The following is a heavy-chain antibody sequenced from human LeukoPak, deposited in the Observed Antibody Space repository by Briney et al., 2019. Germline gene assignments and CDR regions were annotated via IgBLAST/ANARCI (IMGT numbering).Heavy chain of an antibody. D-gene: IGHD6-13*01. CDR2: IIDVGDK. CDR1: GFIVSEHA. J-gene: IGHJ6*02. Sequence: GGSLRLSCEVSGFIVSEHALSWVRQAPGEGLEWVSGIIDVGDKYYADSVKGRFTISRDRSKNTAYLQMNSLRGDDTGVYYCSTGGWPTAGTPRMDVWGQGTTVIVSS. CDR3: STGGWPTAGTPRMDV. V-gene: IGHV3-66*01.